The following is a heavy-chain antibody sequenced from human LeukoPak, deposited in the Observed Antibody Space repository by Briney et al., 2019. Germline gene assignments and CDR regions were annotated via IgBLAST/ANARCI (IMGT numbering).Heavy chain of an antibody. J-gene: IGHJ4*02. CDR1: GFTFSSYS. CDR3: ARDVLGEPTYYFDY. CDR2: IRFTGSYI. V-gene: IGHV3-21*01. D-gene: IGHD3-16*01. Sequence: PGGSLRLSCAASGFTFSSYSMNWVRQAPGRGLEWVSSIRFTGSYIYYADSVKGRFTISRDDAKNLLSLQMNSLRAEDTAVYYCARDVLGEPTYYFDYWGQGTLVTVSS.